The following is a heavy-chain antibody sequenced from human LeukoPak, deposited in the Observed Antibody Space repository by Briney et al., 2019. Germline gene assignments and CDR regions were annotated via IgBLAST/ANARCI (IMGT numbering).Heavy chain of an antibody. D-gene: IGHD6-13*01. CDR2: ISGSGGST. V-gene: IGHV3-23*01. CDR1: GFTFSSYW. Sequence: GGSLRLSCAASGFTFSSYWMSWVRQAPGKGLEWVSAISGSGGSTYYADSVKGRFTISRDNSKNTLYLQMNSLRAEDTAVYYCAKGSFSSSWYLDYFDYWGQGTLVTVSS. CDR3: AKGSFSSSWYLDYFDY. J-gene: IGHJ4*02.